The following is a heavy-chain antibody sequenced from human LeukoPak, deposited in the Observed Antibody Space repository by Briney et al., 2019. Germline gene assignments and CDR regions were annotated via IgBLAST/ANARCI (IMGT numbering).Heavy chain of an antibody. V-gene: IGHV3-30*18. J-gene: IGHJ4*02. CDR3: AKDRTGYGYYFDY. CDR2: ISYDGNNK. D-gene: IGHD5-18*01. Sequence: GGSLRLSCAASGFPLSSHGMHWVRQAPGKGLEWVAVISYDGNNKYYADSVKGRFTISRDNSKNTLYLQMNSLRAEDTAVYYCAKDRTGYGYYFDYWGQGTLVTVSS. CDR1: GFPLSSHG.